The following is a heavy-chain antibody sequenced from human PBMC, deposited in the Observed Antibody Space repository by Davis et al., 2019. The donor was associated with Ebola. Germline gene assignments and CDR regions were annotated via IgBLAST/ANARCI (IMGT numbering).Heavy chain of an antibody. V-gene: IGHV3-74*01. CDR3: ARGGTSFESEVYYYYYYGMDV. CDR1: GFTFSSYW. J-gene: IGHJ6*02. D-gene: IGHD2-2*01. Sequence: HTGGSLRLSCAASGFTFSSYWMHWVRQAPGKGLVWVSRINSDGSSTSYADSVKGRFTISRDNAKNTLYLQMNSLRAEDTAVYYCARGGTSFESEVYYYYYYGMDVWGQGTTVTVSS. CDR2: INSDGSST.